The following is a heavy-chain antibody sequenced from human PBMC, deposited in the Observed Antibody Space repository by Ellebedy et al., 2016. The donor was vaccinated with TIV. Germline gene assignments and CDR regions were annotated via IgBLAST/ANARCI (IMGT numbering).Heavy chain of an antibody. CDR3: ARSPHYSSSWYRYYYYYGMDV. Sequence: SVKVSXKASGGTFSSYAISWVRQAPGQGLEWMGGIIPIFGTANYAQKFQGRVTITADESTSTAYMELSSLRSEDTAVYYCARSPHYSSSWYRYYYYYGMDVWGQGTTVTVSS. V-gene: IGHV1-69*13. J-gene: IGHJ6*02. D-gene: IGHD6-13*01. CDR2: IIPIFGTA. CDR1: GGTFSSYA.